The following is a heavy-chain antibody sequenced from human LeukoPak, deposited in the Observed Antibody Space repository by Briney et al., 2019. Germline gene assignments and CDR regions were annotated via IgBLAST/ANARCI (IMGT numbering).Heavy chain of an antibody. J-gene: IGHJ4*02. CDR3: VKGRGDSGYDASLLDY. CDR1: GFTFSDNA. CDR2: ITGNGGST. V-gene: IGHV3-64D*09. D-gene: IGHD5-12*01. Sequence: GGSLRLSCSASGFTFSDNAMHWVRQPQGKGLEYVSAITGNGGSTYYVDSVKGRFTISRDNSKNTLYLQMTSLRPEDTAVYYCVKGRGDSGYDASLLDYWGQGTLVTVSS.